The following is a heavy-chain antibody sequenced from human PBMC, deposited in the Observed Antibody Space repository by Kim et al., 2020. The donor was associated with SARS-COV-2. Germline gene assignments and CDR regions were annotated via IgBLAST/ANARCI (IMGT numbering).Heavy chain of an antibody. Sequence: SETLSLTCAVYGGSFSGYYWSWIRQPPGKGLEWIGEIYHSGTTKYNPSLKSRVTISLDTAKNQFSLKLSSVTAADTAVYFCASSLHHAPSSFCVRFDPWG. J-gene: IGHJ5*02. D-gene: IGHD6-13*01. CDR1: GGSFSGYY. CDR3: ASSLHHAPSSFCVRFDP. CDR2: IYHSGTT. V-gene: IGHV4-34*01.